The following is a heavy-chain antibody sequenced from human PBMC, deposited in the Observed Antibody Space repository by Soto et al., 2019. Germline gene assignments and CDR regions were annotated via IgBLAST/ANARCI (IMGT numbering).Heavy chain of an antibody. CDR1: GYTFTGYY. Sequence: ASVKVSCKASGYTFTGYYMHWVRQAPGQGLEWMGWINPTTNRATYSQNLQGRVTMTSDTSTSTVYMELNSLRSEDTAIYYCAREALHYYNGMDVWGQGTPVTVSS. CDR3: AREALHYYNGMDV. J-gene: IGHJ6*02. V-gene: IGHV1-2*02. CDR2: INPTTNRA.